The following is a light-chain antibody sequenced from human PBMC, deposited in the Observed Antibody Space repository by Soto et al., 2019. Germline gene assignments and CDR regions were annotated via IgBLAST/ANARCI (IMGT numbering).Light chain of an antibody. CDR1: HGVGNN. CDR2: GAS. J-gene: IGKJ4*01. V-gene: IGKV3-15*01. CDR3: QQYHQWPVA. Sequence: VMTQSRTTRSVSPGERATLSCRASHGVGNNLAWYQQIPGQAPRLLIYGASTRATGVPARFSGSGSATQFTLTISSLQSEDFGFYYCQQYHQWPVAFGGGTKV.